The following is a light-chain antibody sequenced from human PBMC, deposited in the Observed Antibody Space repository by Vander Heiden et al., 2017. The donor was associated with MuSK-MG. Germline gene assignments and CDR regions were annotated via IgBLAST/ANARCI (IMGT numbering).Light chain of an antibody. J-gene: IGKJ1*01. Sequence: EIVLTQSPATLSLSPGERATLSCRASQSVSSNLAWYQQKPGQAPRLLIYGASTRATGIPARFSGSGSGTEFTLTMSSLQSEDLAVYYCQEDNNWAWTFGQGTKVEIK. CDR3: QEDNNWAWT. CDR2: GAS. CDR1: QSVSSN. V-gene: IGKV3-15*01.